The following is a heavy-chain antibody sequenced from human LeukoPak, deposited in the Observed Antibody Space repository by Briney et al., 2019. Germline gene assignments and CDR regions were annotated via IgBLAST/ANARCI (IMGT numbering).Heavy chain of an antibody. V-gene: IGHV3-23*01. CDR3: AESRVDSSSPRGYYFDY. Sequence: PGGSLRLSCAASGLTLNSYAMSGAPRARGKGVEGVSDISYSGCSTLCADSAKRRFTIYRDNPKNTLYLQKKPLRAGHTAVLFWAESRVDSSSPRGYYFDYWGQGTLVTVSS. CDR2: ISYSGCST. D-gene: IGHD6-6*01. J-gene: IGHJ4*02. CDR1: GLTLNSYA.